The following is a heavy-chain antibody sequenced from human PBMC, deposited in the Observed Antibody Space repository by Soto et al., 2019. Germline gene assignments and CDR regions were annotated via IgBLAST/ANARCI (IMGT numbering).Heavy chain of an antibody. CDR3: TSVEYYDSSGYYFDY. CDR2: IRSKAYGGTT. J-gene: IGHJ4*02. CDR1: GFTFGDYA. V-gene: IGHV3-49*04. D-gene: IGHD3-22*01. Sequence: GGSLRLSCTASGFTFGDYAMSWVRQAPGKGLEWVGFIRSKAYGGTTEYAASVKGRFTISRDDSKSIAYLQMNSLKTEDTAVYYCTSVEYYDSSGYYFDYWGQGTLVTVSS.